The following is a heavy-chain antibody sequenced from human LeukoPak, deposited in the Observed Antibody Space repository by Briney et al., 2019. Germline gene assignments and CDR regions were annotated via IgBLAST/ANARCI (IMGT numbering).Heavy chain of an antibody. CDR1: GGSFSGYY. J-gene: IGHJ4*02. D-gene: IGHD2-8*02. Sequence: ETLSLTCAVYGGSFSGYYWSWIRQPPGKGLEWVSSISSSSYIYYADSVKGRFTISRDNAKNSLYLQMNSLRAEDTAVYYCAREFSGGSDFDYWGQGTLVTVSS. CDR3: AREFSGGSDFDY. V-gene: IGHV3-69-1*01. CDR2: ISSSSYI.